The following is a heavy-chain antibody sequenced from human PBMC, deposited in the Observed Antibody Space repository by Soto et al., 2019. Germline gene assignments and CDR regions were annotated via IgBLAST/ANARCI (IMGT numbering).Heavy chain of an antibody. J-gene: IGHJ5*02. D-gene: IGHD4-17*01. V-gene: IGHV4-4*07. Sequence: PPETMSLTCSVSGGSMSKFYWSWIRKTAGKGLEWMGRVYATGTSDYNPSLRSRIAMSVDISKKTFSLRLRSVTAADTGVYYCVRDGSKTLRDCFDPWGQGILVTVSS. CDR1: GGSMSKFY. CDR3: VRDGSKTLRDCFDP. CDR2: VYATGTS.